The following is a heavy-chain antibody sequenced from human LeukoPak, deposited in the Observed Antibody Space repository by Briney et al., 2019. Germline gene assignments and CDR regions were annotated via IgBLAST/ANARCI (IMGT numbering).Heavy chain of an antibody. V-gene: IGHV3-23*01. D-gene: IGHD2-15*01. J-gene: IGHJ5*02. Sequence: GGSLRLSCAASGFSFSNYAMTWVRQAPGAGLEWDSAISRGGTTYYADSVMGRFTISRDNSKNTLYLQMNSLRAEDTALYYCARSKEDCCGSFDPWGQGTLVTVSS. CDR1: GFSFSNYA. CDR2: ISRGGTT. CDR3: ARSKEDCCGSFDP.